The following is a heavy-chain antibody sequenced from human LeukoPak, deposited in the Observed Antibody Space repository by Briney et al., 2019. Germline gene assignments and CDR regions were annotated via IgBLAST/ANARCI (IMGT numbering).Heavy chain of an antibody. D-gene: IGHD3-22*01. V-gene: IGHV4-34*01. J-gene: IGHJ4*02. CDR1: GGPFSGYD. CDR2: INHRGGT. Sequence: KPSETLSLTCAVYGGPFSGYDWSWIRQPPGKGLEWIGEINHRGGTYYKPSLKSRYTISLVTSKNQFSLRLSSVTAADTAVYYCARGISGYYYEIYGLIPCYFDYWGEGAMVTVSS. CDR3: ARGISGYYYEIYGLIPCYFDY.